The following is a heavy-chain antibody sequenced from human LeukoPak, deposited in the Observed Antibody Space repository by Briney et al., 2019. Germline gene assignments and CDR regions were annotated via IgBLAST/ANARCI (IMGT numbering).Heavy chain of an antibody. J-gene: IGHJ4*02. Sequence: ASVKVSCKASGYTFTSYGISWVRQAPGQGLEWMGWISAYNGNTNYAQKLQGRVTMTTDTTTSTAYMELRSLTSDDTAIYYCARAQRWLPLDYWGQGTLVTVSS. CDR3: ARAQRWLPLDY. V-gene: IGHV1-18*01. D-gene: IGHD5-24*01. CDR1: GYTFTSYG. CDR2: ISAYNGNT.